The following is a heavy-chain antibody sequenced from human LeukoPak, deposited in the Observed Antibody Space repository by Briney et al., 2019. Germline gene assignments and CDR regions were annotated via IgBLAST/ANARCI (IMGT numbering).Heavy chain of an antibody. V-gene: IGHV4-39*01. CDR3: ARRRATTMGSWFDP. CDR2: IYYSGST. CDR1: GGSISSSSYY. Sequence: SETLSLTCTVSGGSISSSSYYWGWIRQPPGKGLEWIGSIYYSGSTYYNPSLKSRVTISVDTSKNQFSLKLSSVTAADTAVYYCARRRATTMGSWFDPWGQGTLVTVSS. J-gene: IGHJ5*02. D-gene: IGHD5-18*01.